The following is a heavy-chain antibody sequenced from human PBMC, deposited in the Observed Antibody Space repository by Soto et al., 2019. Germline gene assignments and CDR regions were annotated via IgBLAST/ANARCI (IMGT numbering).Heavy chain of an antibody. CDR1: GYTFTSYA. V-gene: IGHV1-3*01. Sequence: ASVKVSCKASGYTFTSYAMHWVRQAPGQRLEWMGWINAGNGNTKYSQKFQGRVTITRDTSASTAYMELSSLRSEDTAVYYCARELTYYDFWSGYYPSYFDYWGQGALVTVSS. CDR2: INAGNGNT. CDR3: ARELTYYDFWSGYYPSYFDY. D-gene: IGHD3-3*01. J-gene: IGHJ4*02.